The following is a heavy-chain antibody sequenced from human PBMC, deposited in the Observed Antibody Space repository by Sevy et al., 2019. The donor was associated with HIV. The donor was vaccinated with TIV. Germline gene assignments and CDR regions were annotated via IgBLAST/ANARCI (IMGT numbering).Heavy chain of an antibody. V-gene: IGHV4-39*01. CDR2: IYYTGTT. D-gene: IGHD3-10*01. J-gene: IGHJ6*02. Sequence: SETLSLTCTVSGGSISSSSYYWAWIRQSPGKGLEWIGSIYYTGTTHSNPSLKSRVTISKDICKNQFFLRLRSVTAADTAMYFCARPNSMASYTLDVWGQWTTVTVSS. CDR1: GGSISSSSYY. CDR3: ARPNSMASYTLDV.